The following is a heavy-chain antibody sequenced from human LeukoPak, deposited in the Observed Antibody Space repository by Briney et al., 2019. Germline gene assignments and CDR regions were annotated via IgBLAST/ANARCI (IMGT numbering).Heavy chain of an antibody. CDR3: ARDKIVGATFDY. Sequence: GGSLRLSCAVSGFTFSSYEMNWVRQAPGKGLEWVSYISSSGSTIYYADSVKGRFTISRDNAKNSLYLQMNSLRAEDTAVYYCARDKIVGATFDYWGQGTLVTVSS. V-gene: IGHV3-48*03. CDR2: ISSSGSTI. J-gene: IGHJ4*02. CDR1: GFTFSSYE. D-gene: IGHD1-26*01.